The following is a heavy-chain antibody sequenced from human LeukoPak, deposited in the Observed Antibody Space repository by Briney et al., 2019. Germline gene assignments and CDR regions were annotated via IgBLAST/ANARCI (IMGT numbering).Heavy chain of an antibody. CDR1: GDSIITSHWW. D-gene: IGHD6-13*01. V-gene: IGHV2-5*08. CDR2: IYWDDDK. CDR3: AHLIAAAGFDY. Sequence: TLSLTCAVSGDSIITSHWWSWVRQPPGKGLEWLALIYWDDDKRYSPSLKSRLTITKDTSKNQVVLTMTNMDPVDTATYYCAHLIAAAGFDYWGQGTLVTVSS. J-gene: IGHJ4*02.